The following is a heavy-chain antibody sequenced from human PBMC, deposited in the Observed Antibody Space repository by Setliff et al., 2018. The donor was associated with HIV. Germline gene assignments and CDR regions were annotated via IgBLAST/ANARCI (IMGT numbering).Heavy chain of an antibody. CDR2: IFPFFGSA. CDR1: GGTFSSFG. CDR3: ARGADGDYRYYMDV. Sequence: SVKVSCKASGGTFSSFGINWVRQAPGQGLEWMGGIFPFFGSANYAQKFQGRVTITADVSTSTIYMELSSLTSEDTAVYYCARGADGDYRYYMDVWGRGTTVTVSS. D-gene: IGHD4-17*01. V-gene: IGHV1-69*13. J-gene: IGHJ6*03.